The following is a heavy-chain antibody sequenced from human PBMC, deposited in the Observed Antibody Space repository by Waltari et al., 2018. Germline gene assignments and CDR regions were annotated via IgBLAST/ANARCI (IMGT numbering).Heavy chain of an antibody. CDR3: AQMEGAYCGGDCYAFDI. CDR2: IYYSGST. V-gene: IGHV4-39*07. D-gene: IGHD2-21*01. J-gene: IGHJ3*02. Sequence: QLQLQASGPGMVKPSETLSLTCTVSGGSISSSSYYWGWIRQPPGKGLEWIGSIYYSGSTYYNPSLKSRVTISVDTSKNQFSLKLSSVTAADTAVYYCAQMEGAYCGGDCYAFDIWGQGTMVTVSS. CDR1: GGSISSSSYY.